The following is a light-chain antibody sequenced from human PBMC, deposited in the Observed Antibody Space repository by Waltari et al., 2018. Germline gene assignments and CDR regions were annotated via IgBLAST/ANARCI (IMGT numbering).Light chain of an antibody. J-gene: IGKJ1*01. CDR1: QRISTG. CDR3: QQYKSYFRT. Sequence: DIQMTQSPSTLSASVGDRVTITCRASQRISTGLAWYQQKPGKAPKPLIYKAWSLESGVPSRFGGSGSGTEFTLTISSLQPDDFATYYCQQYKSYFRTFGQGTKVEIK. CDR2: KAW. V-gene: IGKV1-5*03.